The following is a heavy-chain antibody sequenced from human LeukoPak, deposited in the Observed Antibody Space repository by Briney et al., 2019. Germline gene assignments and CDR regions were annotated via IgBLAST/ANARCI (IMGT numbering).Heavy chain of an antibody. CDR3: ARPYDSSGYYDFLDY. D-gene: IGHD3-22*01. J-gene: IGHJ4*02. Sequence: PGGSLRLSCAASGFTFSSYAMHWVRQAPGKGLEWVAVISYDGSNKYYAGSVKGRFTISRDNSKNTLYLQMNSLRAEDTAVYYCARPYDSSGYYDFLDYWGQGTLVTVSS. CDR1: GFTFSSYA. V-gene: IGHV3-30-3*01. CDR2: ISYDGSNK.